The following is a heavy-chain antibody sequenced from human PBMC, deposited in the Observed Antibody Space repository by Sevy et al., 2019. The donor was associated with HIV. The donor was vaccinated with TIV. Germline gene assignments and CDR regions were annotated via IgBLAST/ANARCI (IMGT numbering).Heavy chain of an antibody. CDR2: ISYDGSNE. J-gene: IGHJ1*01. CDR1: GFTFSYFS. Sequence: GGSLRLSCAASGFTFSYFSMHWVRQAPGKGLEWVATISYDGSNEHYADSVKGRFTISRDNFKNALYLQMNSLRCEDTAVYSCALERLSSDVAEYFENWGQGTLVTVSS. CDR3: ALERLSSDVAEYFEN. D-gene: IGHD1-1*01. V-gene: IGHV3-30-3*01.